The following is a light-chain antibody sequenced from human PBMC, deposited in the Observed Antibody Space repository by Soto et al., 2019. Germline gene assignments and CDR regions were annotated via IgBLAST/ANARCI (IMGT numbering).Light chain of an antibody. V-gene: IGKV3-15*01. CDR2: GAS. CDR1: ERIYSAY. J-gene: IGKJ1*01. CDR3: QQYNNWPWT. Sequence: EVVLTQSPGTLSLSRGERATLSCRASERIYSAYLGWYQQKPGQAPRLLIYGASTRATGIPARFSGSGSGTEFTLTISSLQSEDFAVYYCQQYNNWPWTFGQGTKVDIK.